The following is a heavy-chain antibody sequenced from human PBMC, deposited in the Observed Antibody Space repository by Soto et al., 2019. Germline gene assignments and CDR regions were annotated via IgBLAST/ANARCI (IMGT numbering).Heavy chain of an antibody. D-gene: IGHD6-13*01. CDR1: GGTFSSYA. J-gene: IGHJ4*02. Sequence: QVQLVQSGAEVKKPGSSVKVSCKASGGTFSSYAISWVRQAPGQGLEWMGGIIPIFGTANYAQKFQGRVTMTADESTSTAYMEWSSLRSEYTSVYYCSIKNSSSWYLFYFDYWGQGTLVTVSS. V-gene: IGHV1-69*12. CDR3: SIKNSSSWYLFYFDY. CDR2: IIPIFGTA.